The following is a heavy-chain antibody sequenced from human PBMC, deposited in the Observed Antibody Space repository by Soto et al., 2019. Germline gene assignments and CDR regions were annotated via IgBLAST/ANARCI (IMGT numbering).Heavy chain of an antibody. CDR1: GYTFTSYY. Sequence: QVQLVQSGAEVKKPGASVKVSCKASGYTFTSYYMHWVRQAPGQGLEWMGIINPSGGSTSYAQKFQGRVTMTRDTSTSTVYMELSSLRSEDTAVYYCARVSSSSWYEGGYYYGMDVWGQGTTVTVSS. CDR2: INPSGGST. V-gene: IGHV1-46*01. J-gene: IGHJ6*02. CDR3: ARVSSSSWYEGGYYYGMDV. D-gene: IGHD6-13*01.